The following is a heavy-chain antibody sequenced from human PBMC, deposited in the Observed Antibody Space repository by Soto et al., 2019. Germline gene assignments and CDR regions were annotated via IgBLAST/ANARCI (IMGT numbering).Heavy chain of an antibody. Sequence: SLRLSCAASGFTFSSYAMHWVRQAPGKGLEWVAVISYDGSNKYYADSVKGRFTISRDNSKNTLYLQMNSLRAEDTAVYYCARGRWFQVTDAFDIWGQGTMVTVSS. J-gene: IGHJ3*02. CDR2: ISYDGSNK. D-gene: IGHD2-15*01. V-gene: IGHV3-30-3*01. CDR1: GFTFSSYA. CDR3: ARGRWFQVTDAFDI.